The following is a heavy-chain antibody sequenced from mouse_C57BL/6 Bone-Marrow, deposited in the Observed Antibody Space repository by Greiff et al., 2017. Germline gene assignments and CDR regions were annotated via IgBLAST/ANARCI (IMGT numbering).Heavy chain of an antibody. V-gene: IGHV3-6*01. CDR3: ARDLYCYGPDY. CDR1: GYSITSGYY. CDR2: ISYDGSN. J-gene: IGHJ2*01. Sequence: EVHLVESGPGLVKPSQSLSLTCSVTGYSITSGYYWNWIRQFPGNKLEWMGYISYDGSNNYNPSLKNRISITRDTSKNQFFLKLNSVTTEDTATYYCARDLYCYGPDYWGQGTTLTVSS. D-gene: IGHD1-1*02.